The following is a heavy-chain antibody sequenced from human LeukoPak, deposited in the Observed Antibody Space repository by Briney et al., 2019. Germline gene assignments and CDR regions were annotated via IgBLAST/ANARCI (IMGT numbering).Heavy chain of an antibody. V-gene: IGHV4-59*01. CDR2: IHYSGST. Sequence: PSETLSLTCSVSGGSISSYYWTWIRQFPGPGLEWIGYIHYSGSTNHNPSLRSRVTMSVDTSRNQFSLKLSSVTAADTAVYFCVRVGGTGHFDDWGQGTLVTVSS. J-gene: IGHJ4*02. CDR1: GGSISSYY. CDR3: VRVGGTGHFDD. D-gene: IGHD1-1*01.